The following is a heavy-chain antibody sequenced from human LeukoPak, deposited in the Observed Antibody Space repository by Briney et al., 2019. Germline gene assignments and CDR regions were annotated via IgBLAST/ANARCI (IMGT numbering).Heavy chain of an antibody. CDR3: ARAKIAAAGIYAFDI. CDR1: GFTFSADS. J-gene: IGHJ3*02. CDR2: IKQDGSEK. V-gene: IGHV3-7*01. Sequence: PGGSLRLSCAASGFTFSADSMNWGRQAPGKGLEWVANIKQDGSEKYYVDSVKGRFTISRDNAKNSLYLQMNSLRAEDTAVYYCARAKIAAAGIYAFDIWGQGTMVTVSS. D-gene: IGHD6-13*01.